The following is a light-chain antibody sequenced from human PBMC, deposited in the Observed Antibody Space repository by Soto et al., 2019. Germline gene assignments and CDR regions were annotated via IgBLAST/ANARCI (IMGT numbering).Light chain of an antibody. Sequence: QSVLTQPASVAGSPGQSITISCTGTSSDVGGYNYVFWYQQHTGKAPKLIIYDVSNRPSGVSNRFSGSKSGNTASLTISGRQAEDEADYYCSSYTRSSSVVFGGGSQLTVL. CDR3: SSYTRSSSVV. J-gene: IGLJ2*01. CDR1: SSDVGGYNY. CDR2: DVS. V-gene: IGLV2-14*01.